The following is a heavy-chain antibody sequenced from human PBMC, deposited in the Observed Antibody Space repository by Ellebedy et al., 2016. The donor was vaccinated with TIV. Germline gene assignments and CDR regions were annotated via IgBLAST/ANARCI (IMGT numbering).Heavy chain of an antibody. D-gene: IGHD6-19*01. V-gene: IGHV3-48*02. CDR2: ISSSSSTI. CDR1: GFTFSSYS. CDR3: ATAHIAVAGKGDY. Sequence: GESLKISXAASGFTFSSYSMNWVRQAPGKGLEWVSYISSSSSTIYYADSVKGRFTISRDNAKNSLYLQMNSLRDEDTAVYYCATAHIAVAGKGDYWGQGTLVTVSS. J-gene: IGHJ4*02.